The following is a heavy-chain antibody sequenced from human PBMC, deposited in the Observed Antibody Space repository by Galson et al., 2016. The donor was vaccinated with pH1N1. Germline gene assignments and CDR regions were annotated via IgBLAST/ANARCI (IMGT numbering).Heavy chain of an antibody. Sequence: SVKVSCKASGGTFSNYAISWVRQAPGQGLEWMGGINPVFGTANYGQKFQGRVTITEDKSTSTADMELSSLRSEDTAIYYCAGLFTGLTNYYYYFDSWGQGTLVTVSS. D-gene: IGHD3-22*01. CDR1: GGTFSNYA. J-gene: IGHJ4*02. CDR2: INPVFGTA. V-gene: IGHV1-69*06. CDR3: AGLFTGLTNYYYYFDS.